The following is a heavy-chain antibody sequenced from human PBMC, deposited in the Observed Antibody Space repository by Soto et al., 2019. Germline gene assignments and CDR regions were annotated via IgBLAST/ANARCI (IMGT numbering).Heavy chain of an antibody. J-gene: IGHJ6*02. CDR2: IYYSGST. CDR3: ARDRFYCISTSCYFYYGMDV. D-gene: IGHD2-2*01. V-gene: IGHV4-59*12. CDR1: GGSISSYY. Sequence: TSETLSLTCTVSGGSISSYYWSWIRQPPGKGLEWIGYIYYSGSTNYNPSLKSRVTISVDTSKNQFSLKLSSVTAADTAVYYCARDRFYCISTSCYFYYGMDVWGQGTTVTVSS.